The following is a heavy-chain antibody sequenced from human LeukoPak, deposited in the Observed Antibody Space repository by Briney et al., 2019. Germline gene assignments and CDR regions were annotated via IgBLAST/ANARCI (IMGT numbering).Heavy chain of an antibody. CDR3: ARLEYGSGSYYSRY. Sequence: SETLSLTYAVSGGSINTSYWAWTWIRQPAGKGVEWIGHIYPSGTTNYNLSLKSRVTISVDTSKNQFSLKLSSVTAADTAVYYCARLEYGSGSYYSRYWGQGTLVTVSS. V-gene: IGHV4-61*09. J-gene: IGHJ4*02. CDR2: IYPSGTT. CDR1: GGSINTSY. D-gene: IGHD3-10*01.